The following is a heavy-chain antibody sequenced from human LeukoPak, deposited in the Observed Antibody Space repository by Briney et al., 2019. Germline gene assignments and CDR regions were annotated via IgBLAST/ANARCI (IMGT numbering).Heavy chain of an antibody. D-gene: IGHD3-9*01. J-gene: IGHJ5*02. CDR2: ISAYNGNT. Sequence: GASVKVFCKASVYTFTSDGISWVRQAPGQGLEWRGWISAYNGNTNYAQKLQGRVTMTTDTSTSTAYMELRSLRSDDTAVYYCARVDHYYDILTGYSNHWGQGTLVTVSS. CDR3: ARVDHYYDILTGYSNH. CDR1: VYTFTSDG. V-gene: IGHV1-18*01.